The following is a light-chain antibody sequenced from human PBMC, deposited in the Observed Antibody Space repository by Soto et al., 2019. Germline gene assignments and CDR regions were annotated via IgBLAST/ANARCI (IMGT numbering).Light chain of an antibody. J-gene: IGKJ1*01. V-gene: IGKV1-5*03. CDR3: QQYDVYST. CDR2: KAS. CDR1: RSISSW. Sequence: DIQMTQSPSTLSASVGGTVTITCRASRSISSWLAWYQQRPGMAPKLLIYKASTLQSGVTSRFSGRGYRTEFTLTISHLQPDDSATYYCQQYDVYSTFGEGTKVEI.